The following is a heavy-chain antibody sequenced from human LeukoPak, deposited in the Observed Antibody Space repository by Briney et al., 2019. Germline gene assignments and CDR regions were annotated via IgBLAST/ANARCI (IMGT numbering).Heavy chain of an antibody. J-gene: IGHJ4*02. D-gene: IGHD2-15*01. CDR3: ARDPPYCSGGSCSKGGAYKANVDTAMVDFDY. V-gene: IGHV1-2*02. CDR2: INPNSGGT. CDR1: GYTFTGYY. Sequence: ASVKVSCKASGYTFTGYYMHWVRQAPGQGLEWMGWINPNSGGTNYAQKFQGRVTMTRDTSISTAYMELSRLRSDDTAVYYCARDPPYCSGGSCSKGGAYKANVDTAMVDFDYWGQGTLVTVSS.